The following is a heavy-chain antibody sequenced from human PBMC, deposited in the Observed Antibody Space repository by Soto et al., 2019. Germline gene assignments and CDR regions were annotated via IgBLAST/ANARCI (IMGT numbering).Heavy chain of an antibody. CDR3: ARQVRRYFDWLLELDY. J-gene: IGHJ4*02. V-gene: IGHV4-61*01. CDR2: IYYSGST. Sequence: PSETRSLNSPVAGDSSSSGCHYWSWIRQPPGKGLEWIGYIYYSGSTNYNPSLKSRVTISVDTSKNQFSLKLSSVTAADTAVYYCARQVRRYFDWLLELDYWGQGTLVTVSS. D-gene: IGHD3-9*01. CDR1: GDSSSSGCHY.